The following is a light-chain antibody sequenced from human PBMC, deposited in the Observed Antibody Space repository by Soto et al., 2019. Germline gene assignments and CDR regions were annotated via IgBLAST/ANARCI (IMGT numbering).Light chain of an antibody. J-gene: IGLJ3*02. CDR3: AAWDDSVSGPV. Sequence: QSVLTQPPSASGTPGQRVTISCSGSSSNIGSNFAYWYQQLPGTAPKLLIYRNYQRPSGVPDRFSGSKSGTSASLAISGLWSEDEADYYCAAWDDSVSGPVFGGGTKLTVL. CDR1: SSNIGSNF. V-gene: IGLV1-47*03. CDR2: RNY.